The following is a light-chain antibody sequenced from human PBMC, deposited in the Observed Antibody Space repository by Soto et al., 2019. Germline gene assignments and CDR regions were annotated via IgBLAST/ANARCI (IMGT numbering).Light chain of an antibody. CDR1: QDISTW. J-gene: IGKJ4*01. Sequence: DIQMTQSPSSVSASVGDRVTITFRASQDISTWVAWYQQKPGKAPKLLISAASTLQSGVPRRFSGSGSGTDFTLIISSLQTEDFATYFCPQGDSFPCNFGVGTKVQIK. CDR3: PQGDSFPCN. V-gene: IGKV1-12*01. CDR2: AAS.